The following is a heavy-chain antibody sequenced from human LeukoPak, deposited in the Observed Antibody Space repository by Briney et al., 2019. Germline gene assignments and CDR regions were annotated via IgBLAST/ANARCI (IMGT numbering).Heavy chain of an antibody. V-gene: IGHV1-69*06. Sequence: SVKVSCKASGGTFSSYVINWVRQAPGQGLEWMGGIIPIFGTANYAQKFQGRVTITADKSTSTAYMELSSLRAEDTAVYYCARIYDSSGYYYKDSEYFQHWGQGTLVTVSS. CDR1: GGTFSSYV. J-gene: IGHJ1*01. CDR2: IIPIFGTA. D-gene: IGHD3-22*01. CDR3: ARIYDSSGYYYKDSEYFQH.